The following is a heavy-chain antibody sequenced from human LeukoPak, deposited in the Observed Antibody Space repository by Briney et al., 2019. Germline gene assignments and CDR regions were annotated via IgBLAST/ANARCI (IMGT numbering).Heavy chain of an antibody. CDR2: IKQDGSEK. J-gene: IGHJ4*02. D-gene: IGHD4-17*01. Sequence: GGSLRLSCAASGFTFSTYWMNWVRQAPGKGLEWVANIKQDGSEKYYVDSVKGRFTISRDNAKNSLYLQMNSLRAEDTAVFYCVRGAYAWYGATEIGDYWGQGTLVTVSS. V-gene: IGHV3-7*01. CDR3: VRGAYAWYGATEIGDY. CDR1: GFTFSTYW.